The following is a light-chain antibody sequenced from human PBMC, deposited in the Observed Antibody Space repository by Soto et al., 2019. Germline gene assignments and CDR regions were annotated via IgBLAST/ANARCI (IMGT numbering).Light chain of an antibody. V-gene: IGLV2-23*01. J-gene: IGLJ2*01. Sequence: QSALTKPASVSGSPGQSITISCTGTSSDVGSYNLASWYQQHPGKAPKLMIYEGSKRPSGVSNRFSGSKSGNTASLTISGLQAEDEADYYCCSYAGSSSHVVFGGGTKVTVL. CDR2: EGS. CDR1: SSDVGSYNL. CDR3: CSYAGSSSHVV.